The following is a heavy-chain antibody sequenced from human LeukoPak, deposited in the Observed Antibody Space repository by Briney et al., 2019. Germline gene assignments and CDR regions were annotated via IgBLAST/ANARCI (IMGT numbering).Heavy chain of an antibody. J-gene: IGHJ3*02. D-gene: IGHD3-22*01. Sequence: GGSLRLSCAASGFTFSDYYMSWIRQAPGKGLEWVSYISSSGSTIYYADSVKGRFTISRDNAKNSLYLQMNSLRAEDTAVYYCARDLPRYYYDSSGSHDAFDIWGQGTMVTVSS. V-gene: IGHV3-11*01. CDR2: ISSSGSTI. CDR1: GFTFSDYY. CDR3: ARDLPRYYYDSSGSHDAFDI.